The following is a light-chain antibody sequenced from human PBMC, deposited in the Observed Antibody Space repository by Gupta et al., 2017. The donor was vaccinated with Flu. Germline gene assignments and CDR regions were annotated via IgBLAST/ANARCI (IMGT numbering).Light chain of an antibody. CDR3: QKDNRTPYT. CDR2: DAS. CDR1: QGISNY. J-gene: IGKJ1*01. Sequence: SGVSSSVRDSGTIPCRASQGISNYLAWYQQKPGQAPKLLIYDASTWQSGVPSRFSGSGSGTDFTLTISSLQPEDFGAYYCQKDNRTPYTFGHGTKVEFK. V-gene: IGKV1-27*01.